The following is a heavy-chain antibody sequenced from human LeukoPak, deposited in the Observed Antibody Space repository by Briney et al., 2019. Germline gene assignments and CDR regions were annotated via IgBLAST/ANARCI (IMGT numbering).Heavy chain of an antibody. CDR1: GFTFSNYA. V-gene: IGHV3-23*01. Sequence: PGGSLRPSCAASGFTFSNYAMSWVRQAPGKGLEWVSAIIGSGASTYYADSVKGRFTLSRDNSKNTLHLQMNSLRGEDTAIYHCAKVRVVGDYNWFFDLWGRGTQVTVSS. CDR3: AKVRVVGDYNWFFDL. J-gene: IGHJ2*01. CDR2: IIGSGAST. D-gene: IGHD4-17*01.